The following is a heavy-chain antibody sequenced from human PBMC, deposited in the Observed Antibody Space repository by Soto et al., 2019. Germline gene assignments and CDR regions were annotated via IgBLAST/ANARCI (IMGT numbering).Heavy chain of an antibody. CDR3: TTFVYDFWSGAVDY. J-gene: IGHJ4*02. CDR1: GFTFSNAW. D-gene: IGHD3-3*01. V-gene: IGHV3-15*01. CDR2: IKSKTDGGTT. Sequence: EVQLMESGGGLVKPGGSLRLSCAASGFTFSNAWMSWVRQAPGKGLEWVGRIKSKTDGGTTDYAAPVKGRFTISRDDSKNTLYLQMNSLKTEDTAVYYCTTFVYDFWSGAVDYWGQGTLVTVSS.